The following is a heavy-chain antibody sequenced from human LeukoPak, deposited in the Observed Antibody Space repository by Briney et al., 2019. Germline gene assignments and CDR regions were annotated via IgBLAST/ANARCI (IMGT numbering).Heavy chain of an antibody. J-gene: IGHJ4*02. CDR1: GFTFSSYW. CDR2: INTDGSST. Sequence: GGSLRLSCAASGFTFSSYWMNWVRQAPGMGLVWVSRINTDGSSTSYADSVKGRFTISRDSAKNTLYLQMNSLRAEDTAVYYCARTVPGYFFDSWGQGTLVTVSS. D-gene: IGHD3-10*01. CDR3: ARTVPGYFFDS. V-gene: IGHV3-74*01.